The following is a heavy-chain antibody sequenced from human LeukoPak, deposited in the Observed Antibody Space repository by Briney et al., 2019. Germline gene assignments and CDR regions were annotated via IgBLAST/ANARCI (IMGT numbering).Heavy chain of an antibody. D-gene: IGHD3-3*01. CDR1: GFTFSTYG. CDR2: IGYVGGNN. CDR3: AKDLRYYDFWSGLAVY. J-gene: IGHJ4*02. Sequence: GGSLTLACAASGFTFSTYGMHWVRQAPRQGLERVALIGYVGGNNYYADSVKGRVTISRDNSNNTLYLQMNSLRAEDTAVYYCAKDLRYYDFWSGLAVYWGQGTLVTVSS. V-gene: IGHV3-30*02.